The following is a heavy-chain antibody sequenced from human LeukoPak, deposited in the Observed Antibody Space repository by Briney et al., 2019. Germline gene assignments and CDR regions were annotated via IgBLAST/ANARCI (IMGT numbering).Heavy chain of an antibody. Sequence: GGSLRLSCVASGFTFSSYWMTWVRQAPGKGLEWVANIRQDGSEKYFVDSVKGRFTITRDNAKNSLFLQMNSLRAEDTAEYYCARARGNSGSWYWDHWGQGTLVTVSS. D-gene: IGHD6-13*01. CDR2: IRQDGSEK. CDR3: ARARGNSGSWYWDH. V-gene: IGHV3-7*03. CDR1: GFTFSSYW. J-gene: IGHJ4*02.